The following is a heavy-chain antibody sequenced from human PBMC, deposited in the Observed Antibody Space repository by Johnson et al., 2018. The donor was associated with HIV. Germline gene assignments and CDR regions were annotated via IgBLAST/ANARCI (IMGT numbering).Heavy chain of an antibody. J-gene: IGHJ3*02. Sequence: QMQLVESGGGLVKPGGSLRLSCAASGFTFSDYYMSWIRQAPGKGLEWVAIISYGGNEKYYADSVKGRFTISRDDSKNTLLLQMKSLRAEDTAVYFCARKSVINFDAFDIWGQGTLVIVSS. V-gene: IGHV3-30*03. CDR2: ISYGGNEK. D-gene: IGHD4-23*01. CDR1: GFTFSDYY. CDR3: ARKSVINFDAFDI.